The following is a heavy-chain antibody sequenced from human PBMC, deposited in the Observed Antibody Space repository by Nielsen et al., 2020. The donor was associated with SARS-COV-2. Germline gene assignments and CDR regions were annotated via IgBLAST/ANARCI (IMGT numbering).Heavy chain of an antibody. CDR1: GFTFDDYT. CDR3: AKGGGTRIQLWSYYFDY. V-gene: IGHV3-43*01. D-gene: IGHD5-18*01. Sequence: GESLKISCAASGFTFDDYTMHWVRQAPGKGLEWVSLISWDGGSTYYADSVKGRFTISRDNSKNSLYLQMNSLRTEDTALYYCAKGGGTRIQLWSYYFDYWGQGTLVTVSS. CDR2: ISWDGGST. J-gene: IGHJ4*02.